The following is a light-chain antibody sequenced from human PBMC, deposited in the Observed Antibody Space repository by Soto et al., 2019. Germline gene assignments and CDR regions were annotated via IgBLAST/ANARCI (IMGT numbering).Light chain of an antibody. V-gene: IGKV3-20*01. Sequence: IVLTQSPGTLSLSPGERATLSCRASQGLSSNYLAWYQQKPGQAPRLLIYGASSRATGIPDRFSGSGSGTDFTLTISRLEPEDFALYYCQRYFSSVLTFGGGTKVEIK. CDR2: GAS. CDR1: QGLSSNY. J-gene: IGKJ4*01. CDR3: QRYFSSVLT.